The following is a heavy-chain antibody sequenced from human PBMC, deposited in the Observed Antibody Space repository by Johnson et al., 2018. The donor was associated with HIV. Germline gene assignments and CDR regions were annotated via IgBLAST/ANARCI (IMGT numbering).Heavy chain of an antibody. V-gene: IGHV3-74*01. J-gene: IGHJ3*02. D-gene: IGHD3-22*01. CDR1: GFTFSSYW. CDR2: INSDGSST. CDR3: ARGRKSSGYMDALDI. Sequence: VQLVESGGGLVQPGGSLRLSCAASGFTFSSYWMHWVRQAPGKGLVWVSRINSDGSSTSYADSVKGRFTISRDNAKNTLYLQMNSLRAGDTAVYYCARGRKSSGYMDALDIWGQGTMVTVSS.